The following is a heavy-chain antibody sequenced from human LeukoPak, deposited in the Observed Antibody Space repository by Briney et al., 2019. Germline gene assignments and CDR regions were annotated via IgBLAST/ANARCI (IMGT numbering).Heavy chain of an antibody. V-gene: IGHV3-48*03. D-gene: IGHD3-22*01. CDR1: GFTYSTYE. CDR3: ARDPTQRGPDRGMDV. CDR2: ISSSGRTI. J-gene: IGHJ6*02. Sequence: GGSLRLSCAASGFTYSTYEMNWVRQAPGKGLEWVSYISSSGRTIYYADSVKGRFTISRDNAKNSLYLQMNSLRAEDTAVHYCARDPTQRGPDRGMDVWGQGTTVTVSS.